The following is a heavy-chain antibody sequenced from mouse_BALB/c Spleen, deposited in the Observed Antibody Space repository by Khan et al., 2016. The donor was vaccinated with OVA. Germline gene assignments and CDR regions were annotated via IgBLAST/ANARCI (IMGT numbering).Heavy chain of an antibody. J-gene: IGHJ4*01. CDR3: ARTYFSYGNYGDYYTMDY. D-gene: IGHD2-1*01. CDR2: IWSGGST. Sequence: QIQLVQSGPGLVQPSQSLSITCTVSGFSLTSYGVPWVRQSPGKGLEWLGMIWSGGSTDYNSAFISRLTISKDNSKSQVFFKMNSLQANDTAIYYCARTYFSYGNYGDYYTMDYWGQGTSVTVSS. CDR1: GFSLTSYG. V-gene: IGHV2-2*02.